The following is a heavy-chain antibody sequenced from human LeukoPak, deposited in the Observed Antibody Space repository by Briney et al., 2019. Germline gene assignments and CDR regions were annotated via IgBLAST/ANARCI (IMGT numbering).Heavy chain of an antibody. D-gene: IGHD1-26*01. CDR2: IRSKAYGGTT. CDR3: TRGPEWGLLPRPFDY. Sequence: GGSLRLSCTASGFTFGDYAMSWFRQAPGKGLEWVGFIRSKAYGGTTEYAASVKGRFTISRDDSKSIAYLQMNSLKTEDTAVYYCTRGPEWGLLPRPFDYWGQGTLVTVSS. V-gene: IGHV3-49*03. J-gene: IGHJ4*02. CDR1: GFTFGDYA.